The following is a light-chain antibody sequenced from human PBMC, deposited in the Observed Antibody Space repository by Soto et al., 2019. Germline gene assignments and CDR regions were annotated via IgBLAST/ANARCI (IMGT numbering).Light chain of an antibody. Sequence: QSVLTQAPSASGPPGQRVTISCSGSNSNIGNNNVNWYQMVPGTAPKLLIYSNNQRPSGVPDRFSASKSGTSASLAISGLRSEDEADYYCAAWDDSRSGVVFGGGTKLTVL. V-gene: IGLV1-44*01. CDR2: SNN. J-gene: IGLJ2*01. CDR3: AAWDDSRSGVV. CDR1: NSNIGNNN.